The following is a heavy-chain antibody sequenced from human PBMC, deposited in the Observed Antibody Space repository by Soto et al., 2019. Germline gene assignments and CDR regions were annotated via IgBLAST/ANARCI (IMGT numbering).Heavy chain of an antibody. CDR2: IIPIFGTA. J-gene: IGHJ5*02. D-gene: IGHD3-22*01. V-gene: IGHV1-69*05. CDR3: ARPNRYYYDSSGQSAWFDP. CDR1: GGTFSSYA. Sequence: QVQLVQSGAEVKKPGSSVKVSCKASGGTFSSYAISWVRQAPGQGLEWMGGIIPIFGTANYAQTFQGRVTITTHEXXSXAXXKRSSLRSEATAVYYCARPNRYYYDSSGQSAWFDPWGQGTLVTDSS.